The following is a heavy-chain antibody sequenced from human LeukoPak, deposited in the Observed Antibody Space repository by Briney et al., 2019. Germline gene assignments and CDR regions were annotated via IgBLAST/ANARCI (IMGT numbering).Heavy chain of an antibody. D-gene: IGHD3-22*01. CDR2: IYYSGST. V-gene: IGHV4-39*07. CDR3: ARGSSGYSLVGGY. Sequence: SETLSLTCTVSGGSISSSSYYWGWIRQPPGKGLEWIGSIYYSGSTNYNPSLKSRVTISVDTSKNQFSLKLSSVTAADTAVYYCARGSSGYSLVGGYWGQGTLVTVSS. J-gene: IGHJ4*02. CDR1: GGSISSSSYY.